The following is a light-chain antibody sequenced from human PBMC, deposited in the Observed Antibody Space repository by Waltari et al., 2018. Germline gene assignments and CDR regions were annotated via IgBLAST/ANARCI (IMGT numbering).Light chain of an antibody. CDR3: QAWDSSTVV. CDR2: QDR. CDR1: FGDTY. V-gene: IGLV3-1*01. J-gene: IGLJ2*01. Sequence: SYELPQPPSVSVSPGQTASITCSGFGDTYACWYQQKPGQSPVLVMFQDRKRPSGIPERFSGSNSGNTATLTISGTQAMDEADYYCQAWDSSTVVFGGGTKLTVL.